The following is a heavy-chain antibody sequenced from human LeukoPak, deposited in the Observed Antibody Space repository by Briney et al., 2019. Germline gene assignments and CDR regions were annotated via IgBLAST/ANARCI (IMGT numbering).Heavy chain of an antibody. CDR1: GFTFSAAW. CDR3: VADLPGTNSPYFDY. D-gene: IGHD4/OR15-4a*01. J-gene: IGHJ4*02. CDR2: IKSKSNGVTT. V-gene: IGHV3-15*01. Sequence: SGGSLRLSCAASGFTFSAAWMNWVRQAPGKGLVWVGRIKSKSNGVTTDFAAPVRDRFTISRDDSKNTLNLQMDSLRTEDTAVYYCVADLPGTNSPYFDYWGQGTLVTVSS.